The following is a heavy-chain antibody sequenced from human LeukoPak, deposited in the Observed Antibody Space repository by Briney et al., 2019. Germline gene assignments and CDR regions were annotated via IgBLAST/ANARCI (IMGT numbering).Heavy chain of an antibody. V-gene: IGHV4-4*07. CDR1: GGSISSYY. D-gene: IGHD2-15*01. J-gene: IGHJ3*02. Sequence: SETLSLTCTVSGGSISSYYWSWIRQPAGKGLEWIGRIYTSGSTNYNPSLKSRVTMSVDTSKNQFSLKLSSVTAADTAVYYCARDHRDIVVVVSAGAPDAFDIWGQGTMVTVSS. CDR3: ARDHRDIVVVVSAGAPDAFDI. CDR2: IYTSGST.